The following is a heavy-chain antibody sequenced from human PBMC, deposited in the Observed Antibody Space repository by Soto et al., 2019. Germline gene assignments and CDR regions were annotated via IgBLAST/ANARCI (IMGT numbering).Heavy chain of an antibody. CDR3: ARYSGSFSLDY. CDR1: GFTFSDYR. J-gene: IGHJ4*02. Sequence: GGSLRLSCAASGFTFSDYRMSWIRQAPGKGLEWVSYISSSSSYTNYADSVKGRFTISRDNAKNSLYLQMNSLRAEDTAVYYCARYSGSFSLDYWGQGTVVTVSS. D-gene: IGHD3-10*01. V-gene: IGHV3-11*06. CDR2: ISSSSSYT.